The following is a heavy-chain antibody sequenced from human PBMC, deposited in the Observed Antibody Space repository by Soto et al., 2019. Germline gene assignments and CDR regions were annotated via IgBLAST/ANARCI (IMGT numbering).Heavy chain of an antibody. D-gene: IGHD6-13*01. Sequence: XGSLRLSCAASGFTFSSYGMHWVRHAPGKGLEWVAVIWYDGSNKYYADSVKGRFTISGDNSKNTLYLQMNSLRAEDTAVYYCARDGGTSSWYFDYWGQGTLVTVSS. CDR1: GFTFSSYG. CDR3: ARDGGTSSWYFDY. J-gene: IGHJ4*02. V-gene: IGHV3-33*01. CDR2: IWYDGSNK.